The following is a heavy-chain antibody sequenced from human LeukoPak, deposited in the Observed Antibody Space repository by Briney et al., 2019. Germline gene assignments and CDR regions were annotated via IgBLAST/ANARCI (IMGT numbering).Heavy chain of an antibody. CDR1: GFTFSSYA. V-gene: IGHV3-23*01. CDR2: ISGSGGST. D-gene: IGHD3-3*01. Sequence: PGGSLRLSCAASGFTFSSYAMSWVRQAPGKGLEWVSAISGSGGSTYYADSVKGRFTISRDNSKNTLYLQMNSLRAEDTAVYYCAKSGARILEWLLYQYYFDYWGQGTLVTVSS. J-gene: IGHJ4*02. CDR3: AKSGARILEWLLYQYYFDY.